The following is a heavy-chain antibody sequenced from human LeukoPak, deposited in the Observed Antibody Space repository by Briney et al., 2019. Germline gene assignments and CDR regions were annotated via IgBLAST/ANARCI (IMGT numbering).Heavy chain of an antibody. V-gene: IGHV3-23*01. J-gene: IGHJ4*02. Sequence: GGSLRLSCAASGFTFSSYAMSCVRQAPGKGLEWVSAISGSGGSTYYADSVKGRFTISRDNSKNTLYLQMNSLRAEDTAVYYCAKGPAAMSYFDYWGQGTLVTVSS. CDR2: ISGSGGST. D-gene: IGHD2-2*01. CDR3: AKGPAAMSYFDY. CDR1: GFTFSSYA.